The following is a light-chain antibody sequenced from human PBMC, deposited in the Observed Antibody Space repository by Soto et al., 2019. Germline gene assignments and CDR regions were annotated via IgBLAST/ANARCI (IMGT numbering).Light chain of an antibody. Sequence: EIVLTQSPATLSLSPGERATLSCRASQSVSRYLAWYQQKPGQAPRLLIYDASNRATGIPARFSGSGSGTDFTLTISSLEPDDFALYYCQQRSNWPSTFAQGTRLDIK. CDR3: QQRSNWPST. CDR2: DAS. CDR1: QSVSRY. V-gene: IGKV3-11*01. J-gene: IGKJ5*01.